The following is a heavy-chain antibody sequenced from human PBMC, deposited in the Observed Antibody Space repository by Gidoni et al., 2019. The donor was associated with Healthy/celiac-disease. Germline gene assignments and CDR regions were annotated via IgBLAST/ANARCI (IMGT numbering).Heavy chain of an antibody. D-gene: IGHD3-9*01. CDR1: GFTFSSYA. Sequence: EVQLLESGRGLVQPGGSLRLSCAASGFTFSSYAMSWVRQAPGKGLEWVSVIGGGGGSTYYADSVKGRFTISRDNSKNTLYLQMNSLRAEDTAVYYCAKDRNKSTGYVWGYWGQGTLVTVSS. V-gene: IGHV3-23*01. J-gene: IGHJ4*02. CDR3: AKDRNKSTGYVWGY. CDR2: IGGGGGST.